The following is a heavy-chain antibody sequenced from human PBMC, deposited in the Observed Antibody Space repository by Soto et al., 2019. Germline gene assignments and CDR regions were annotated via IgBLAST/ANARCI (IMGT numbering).Heavy chain of an antibody. Sequence: GESLKISCKGSGYSFTSYWIGWVRQMPGKGLEWMGIIYPGDSDTRYSPSFQGQVTISADKSISTAYLQWNSLKASDTAMYYCARSRRGAYSSGWYSLSGYYNYGIDVWGQGTTVTVSS. V-gene: IGHV5-51*01. CDR2: IYPGDSDT. CDR3: ARSRRGAYSSGWYSLSGYYNYGIDV. D-gene: IGHD6-19*01. CDR1: GYSFTSYW. J-gene: IGHJ6*02.